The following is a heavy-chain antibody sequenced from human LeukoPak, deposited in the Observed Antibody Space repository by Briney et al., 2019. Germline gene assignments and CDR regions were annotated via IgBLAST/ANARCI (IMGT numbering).Heavy chain of an antibody. V-gene: IGHV3-66*01. D-gene: IGHD6-19*01. CDR1: GFTVSSNY. Sequence: GGSLSLSCAAPGFTVSSNYMSWVRKAPGKGLNWVSVIYGGGSTYYADSVKGRLTISRDNSKNTLYLQMNSLRAEDTAVYYCARAASVAGTYALNHWGQGTLVTVSS. J-gene: IGHJ4*02. CDR3: ARAASVAGTYALNH. CDR2: IYGGGST.